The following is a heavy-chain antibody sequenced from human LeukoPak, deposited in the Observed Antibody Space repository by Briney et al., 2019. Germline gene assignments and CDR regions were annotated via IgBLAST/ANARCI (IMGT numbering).Heavy chain of an antibody. CDR1: GFTSSDFW. Sequence: GGSLRLSCAASGFTSSDFWLSWVRQAPGKGLEWVANMNRDGSEKNYVDSMEGRITISRDNAKNSLYLQMNSLRVEDTAVYYCARDGGIIRFGGQDVWGQGTTVTVS. J-gene: IGHJ6*02. CDR2: MNRDGSEK. CDR3: ARDGGIIRFGGQDV. V-gene: IGHV3-7*01. D-gene: IGHD3-16*01.